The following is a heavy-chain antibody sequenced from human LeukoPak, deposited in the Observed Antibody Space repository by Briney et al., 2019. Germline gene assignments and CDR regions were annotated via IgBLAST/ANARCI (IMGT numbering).Heavy chain of an antibody. D-gene: IGHD5-18*01. J-gene: IGHJ4*02. Sequence: PGGSLRLSCAAPGVNFSRHSMNWVRQAPGKGLEWVSYISSSSRTIYYADSVKGRFTISRDNAKNSLYLQMNSLRAEDTAVYYCAKRPIQLWLFDYWGQGTLVTVSS. CDR3: AKRPIQLWLFDY. V-gene: IGHV3-48*01. CDR1: GVNFSRHS. CDR2: ISSSSRTI.